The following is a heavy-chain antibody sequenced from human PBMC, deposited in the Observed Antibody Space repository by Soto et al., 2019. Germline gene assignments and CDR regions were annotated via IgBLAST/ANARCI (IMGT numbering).Heavy chain of an antibody. CDR1: GGSISSYY. J-gene: IGHJ4*02. CDR2: IYYSGST. V-gene: IGHV4-59*01. CDR3: ARAGYYYDSSGCPVLDY. D-gene: IGHD3-22*01. Sequence: SETLSLTCTVSGGSISSYYWSWIRQPPGKGLEWIGYIYYSGSTNYNPSLKSRVTISVDTSKNQFSLKLSSVTAADTAVYYCARAGYYYDSSGCPVLDYWGQGTLVTVSS.